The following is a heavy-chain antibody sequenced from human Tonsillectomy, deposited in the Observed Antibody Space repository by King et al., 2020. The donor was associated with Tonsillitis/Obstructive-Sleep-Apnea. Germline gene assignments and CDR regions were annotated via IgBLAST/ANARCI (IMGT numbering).Heavy chain of an antibody. CDR1: GITFSSYS. Sequence: EVQLVESGGGLVQPGGSLRLSCAASGITFSSYSMNWVRQAPGKGLEWVSHISSRGSIIYYADSVKGRFTISRDNTKNSLYLQMNSLKEEKTAMYYCARDRMYDYKYMDVWGKGATVTVSS. D-gene: IGHD1-14*01. J-gene: IGHJ6*03. CDR3: ARDRMYDYKYMDV. V-gene: IGHV3-48*02. CDR2: ISSRGSII.